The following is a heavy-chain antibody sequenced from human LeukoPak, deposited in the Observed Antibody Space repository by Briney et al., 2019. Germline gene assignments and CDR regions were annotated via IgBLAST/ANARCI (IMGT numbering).Heavy chain of an antibody. J-gene: IGHJ4*02. CDR2: IYYSGST. D-gene: IGHD1-26*01. CDR3: AGHLLLGASNFDY. V-gene: IGHV4-59*08. CDR1: GDPISRCY. Sequence: SETLSLTCTVSGDPISRCYWSGIRQPPGKGLEWIGYIYYSGSTNYNPSLKSRVTISVDTSKNQFSLKLSSVTAADTAVYYCAGHLLLGASNFDYWEQGPLVTVSS.